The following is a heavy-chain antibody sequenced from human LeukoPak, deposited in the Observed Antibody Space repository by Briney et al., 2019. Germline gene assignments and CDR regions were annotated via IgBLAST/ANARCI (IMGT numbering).Heavy chain of an antibody. CDR2: ISAGSRYT. V-gene: IGHV3-11*05. Sequence: PGGSLRLSCAASGFTFSDYYMSWIRQAPGKGLERVSYISAGSRYTNYADSVKGRFTISRDNAKNSLYLQMNSLRAEDTAVYYCAREYGSGSCFDFWGQGTLVTVSS. D-gene: IGHD3-10*01. CDR1: GFTFSDYY. J-gene: IGHJ4*02. CDR3: AREYGSGSCFDF.